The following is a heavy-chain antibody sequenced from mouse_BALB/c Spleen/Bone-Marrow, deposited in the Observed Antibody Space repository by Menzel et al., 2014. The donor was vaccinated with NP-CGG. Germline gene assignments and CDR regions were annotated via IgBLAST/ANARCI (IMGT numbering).Heavy chain of an antibody. CDR3: ASAAAWFAY. CDR2: IYPGDGDT. V-gene: IGHV1-80*01. Sequence: VMLVESGAELVRPGSSVKISCKASGYAFSSYWMNWVKQRPGQGLEWIGQIYPGDGDTNYNGKFKGKATLTADKSSSTAYMQLSSLTSEDSGVYFCASAAAWFAYWGQGTLVTVSA. J-gene: IGHJ3*01. CDR1: GYAFSSYW.